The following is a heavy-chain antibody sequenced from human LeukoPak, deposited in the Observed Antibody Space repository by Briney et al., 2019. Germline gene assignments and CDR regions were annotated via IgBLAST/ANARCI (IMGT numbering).Heavy chain of an antibody. Sequence: GGCLRLSCAASGFTFSIDGMSWGRHGPGGGVWWGSAISGGGGSTYYADSVKGRFTISRDNAKNSLSLQMHSRRAEDTAVYYCARDYSTVTTFFDYWGQGTLVTVSS. J-gene: IGHJ4*02. V-gene: IGHV3-23*01. D-gene: IGHD4-17*01. CDR1: GFTFSIDG. CDR3: ARDYSTVTTFFDY. CDR2: ISGGGGST.